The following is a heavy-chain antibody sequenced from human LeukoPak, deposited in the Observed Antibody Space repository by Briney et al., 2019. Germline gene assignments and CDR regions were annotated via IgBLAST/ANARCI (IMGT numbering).Heavy chain of an antibody. CDR2: IYTSGST. D-gene: IGHD3-3*01. V-gene: IGHV4-4*07. Sequence: SETLSLTCTVSGGSISSYYWSWIRQPAGKGLEWIGRIYTSGSTNYNPSLKSRVTMSVDTSKNQFSLKLSSVTATDTAVYYCARVVLDYDFWSGYPNPYYYYYMDVWGKGTTVTVSS. CDR3: ARVVLDYDFWSGYPNPYYYYYMDV. CDR1: GGSISSYY. J-gene: IGHJ6*03.